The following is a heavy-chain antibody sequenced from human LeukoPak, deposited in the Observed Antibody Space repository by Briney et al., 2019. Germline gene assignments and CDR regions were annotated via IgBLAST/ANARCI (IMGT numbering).Heavy chain of an antibody. Sequence: SETLSLTCAVYGGSFSGYYWSWIRQPPGKGLEWIGEINHSGSTNYNPSLKSRVTISVDTSKNQFSLKLGSVTAADTAVYYCARVSSGWYLGAFDIWGQGTMVTVSS. J-gene: IGHJ3*02. D-gene: IGHD6-19*01. V-gene: IGHV4-34*01. CDR1: GGSFSGYY. CDR3: ARVSSGWYLGAFDI. CDR2: INHSGST.